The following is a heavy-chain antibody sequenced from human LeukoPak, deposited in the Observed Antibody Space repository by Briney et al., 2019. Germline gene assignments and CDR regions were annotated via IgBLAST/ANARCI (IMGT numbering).Heavy chain of an antibody. D-gene: IGHD2-15*01. V-gene: IGHV5-51*01. CDR1: GYSFNSYW. J-gene: IGHJ5*02. CDR2: IYPGDSDT. CDR3: ARRAYCSGTCPNWFAP. Sequence: GESLKISCKGSGYSFNSYWIGWVRHMPGKGLEWMGIIYPGDSDTRYSPSFQGQVTISADKSISTAYLQWSSLKASDTAIYYCARRAYCSGTCPNWFAPWGQGTLVSVSS.